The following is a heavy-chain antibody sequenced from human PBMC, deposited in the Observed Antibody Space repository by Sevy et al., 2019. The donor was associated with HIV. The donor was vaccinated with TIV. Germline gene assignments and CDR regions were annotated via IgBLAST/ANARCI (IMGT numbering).Heavy chain of an antibody. D-gene: IGHD2-2*01. CDR3: AKTIDSGGGVVPAANYYYYGMDV. V-gene: IGHV3-23*01. J-gene: IGHJ6*02. Sequence: GGSVRLSCAVSGLTFSGYAMNWVRQAPGKGLEWVSAINGKGRSTHYADSVEGRFTISRDNSKNTLYLQMNSLRAEDTAVYYCAKTIDSGGGVVPAANYYYYGMDVWGQGTTVTVSS. CDR1: GLTFSGYA. CDR2: INGKGRST.